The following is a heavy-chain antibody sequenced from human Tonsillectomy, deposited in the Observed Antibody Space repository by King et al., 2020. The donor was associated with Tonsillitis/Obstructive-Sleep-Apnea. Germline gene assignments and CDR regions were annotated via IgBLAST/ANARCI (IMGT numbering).Heavy chain of an antibody. D-gene: IGHD1-1*01. CDR2: IVNSGTT. Sequence: QLQESGPGLVKPSWTLSLTCAVSGGSISSSNWCSWVRQPPGKGLEWIGEIVNSGTTNYNPSLKSRVTLSLDKSKNQFSLKLSSVTAADTAEYYCARAENDPDTIDIWGQGTMVTVSS. CDR3: ARAENDPDTIDI. V-gene: IGHV4-4*02. J-gene: IGHJ3*02. CDR1: GGSISSSNW.